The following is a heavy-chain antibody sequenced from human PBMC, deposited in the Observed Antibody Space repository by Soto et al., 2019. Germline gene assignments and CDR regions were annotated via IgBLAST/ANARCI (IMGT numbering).Heavy chain of an antibody. CDR1: GFTFSSYW. D-gene: IGHD3-22*01. J-gene: IGHJ5*02. Sequence: GGSLRLSCAASGFTFSSYWMHWVRQAPGKGLVWVSRINSDGSSTSYADSVKGRFTIPRDNAKNTLYLQMNSLRAEDTAVYYCASLSGSGYYYGPDWFDPWGQGTLVTVSS. CDR2: INSDGSST. CDR3: ASLSGSGYYYGPDWFDP. V-gene: IGHV3-74*01.